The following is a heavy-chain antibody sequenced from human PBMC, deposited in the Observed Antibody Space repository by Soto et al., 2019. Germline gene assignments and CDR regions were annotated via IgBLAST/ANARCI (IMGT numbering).Heavy chain of an antibody. D-gene: IGHD6-19*01. Sequence: PGGSLRLSCAASGFTFSRYSMNWVRQAPGKGLEWVSSISSSSSYIYYADSVKGRFTISRDNAKNSLYLQMSSLRAEDTAVYYCARDQVSSGWYRYYMDVWGKGTTVTVSS. J-gene: IGHJ6*03. CDR3: ARDQVSSGWYRYYMDV. CDR1: GFTFSRYS. V-gene: IGHV3-21*01. CDR2: ISSSSSYI.